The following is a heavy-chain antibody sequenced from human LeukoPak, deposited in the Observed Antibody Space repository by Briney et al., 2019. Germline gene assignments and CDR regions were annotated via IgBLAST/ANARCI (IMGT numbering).Heavy chain of an antibody. CDR3: ARKGYSSSRYANNCFAP. Sequence: SVKVSCMASGGTFSNYAISWVRQAPGQGLEWMGGIIPIFGTANYAQKFQGRVTITADESTSTADMELSSLRSEDTAVYYCARKGYSSSRYANNCFAPWGQRSLVTVSS. CDR2: IIPIFGTA. CDR1: GGTFSNYA. V-gene: IGHV1-69*13. J-gene: IGHJ5*02. D-gene: IGHD6-13*01.